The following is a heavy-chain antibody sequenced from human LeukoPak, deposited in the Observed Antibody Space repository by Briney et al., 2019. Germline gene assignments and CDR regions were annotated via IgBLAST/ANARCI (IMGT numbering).Heavy chain of an antibody. CDR3: AKDVTTVTMGFDY. J-gene: IGHJ4*02. V-gene: IGHV3-23*01. Sequence: GGSLRLSCAASGFSFSNYAMSWVRQAPGKGLEWVSGISGSGITTYDADSVKGRFTISRDNFKNTLYLQMNSLRAEDTAVYYCAKDVTTVTMGFDYWGQGTLVTVSS. CDR2: ISGSGITT. CDR1: GFSFSNYA. D-gene: IGHD4-17*01.